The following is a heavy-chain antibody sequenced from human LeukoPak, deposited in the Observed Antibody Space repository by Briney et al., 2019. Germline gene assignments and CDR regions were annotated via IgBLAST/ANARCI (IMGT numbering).Heavy chain of an antibody. D-gene: IGHD4-11*01. V-gene: IGHV5-51*03. CDR2: IHPADSDT. Sequence: RPGESLKISCKASGFSFTTYSIAWVRQMPGKGPEWMGIIHPADSDTKYSPSFQGQVTISADKSISTAYLQWSSLKASDTAMYYCVRRVGNSKYDYWGQGTLVTVSS. J-gene: IGHJ4*02. CDR3: VRRVGNSKYDY. CDR1: GFSFTTYS.